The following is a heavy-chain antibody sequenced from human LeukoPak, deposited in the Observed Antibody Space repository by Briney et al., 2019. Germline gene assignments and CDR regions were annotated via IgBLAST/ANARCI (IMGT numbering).Heavy chain of an antibody. CDR1: GFTFSSYA. D-gene: IGHD1-26*01. CDR3: ASLSRELGKFDY. CDR2: ISGSGGST. V-gene: IGHV3-23*01. J-gene: IGHJ4*02. Sequence: GGSLRLSCAASGFTFSSYAMSWVRQAPGKGLEWVSAISGSGGSTYYADSVKGRFTISRDNSKNTLYLQMNSLRAEDTAVYYRASLSRELGKFDYWGQGTLVTVSS.